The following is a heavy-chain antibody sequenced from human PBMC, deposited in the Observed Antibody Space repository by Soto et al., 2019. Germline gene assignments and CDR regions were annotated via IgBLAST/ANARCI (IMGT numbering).Heavy chain of an antibody. J-gene: IGHJ4*02. CDR3: ARDGLVGAYFFDY. CDR1: GYTVTGYE. CDR2: INPNSGGT. D-gene: IGHD1-26*01. Sequence: GASVKVSCKASGYTVTGYEMHWVRQDTGQGLEWMGWINPNSGGTNYAQKFQGWVTMTRDTSISTAYMELSRLRSSDTAVYYCARDGLVGAYFFDYWGQGTLVTVSS. V-gene: IGHV1-2*04.